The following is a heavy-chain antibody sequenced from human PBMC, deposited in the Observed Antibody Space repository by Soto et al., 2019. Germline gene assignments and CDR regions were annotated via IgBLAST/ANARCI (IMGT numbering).Heavy chain of an antibody. CDR2: IYYSGNT. CDR3: ARDFLHSSKDSSGYYYGDYYYGMDV. Sequence: TSETLSLTCTVSGGSISSSSYYWGWIRQPPGKGLEWIGSIYYSGNTYYNPSLKSRVTISVDTSKNQFSLKLSSVTAADTAVYYCARDFLHSSKDSSGYYYGDYYYGMDVWGQGTTVTVSS. V-gene: IGHV4-39*07. J-gene: IGHJ6*02. D-gene: IGHD3-22*01. CDR1: GGSISSSSYY.